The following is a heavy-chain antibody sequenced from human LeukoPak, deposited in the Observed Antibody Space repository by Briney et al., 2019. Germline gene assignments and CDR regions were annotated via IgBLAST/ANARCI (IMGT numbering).Heavy chain of an antibody. D-gene: IGHD2/OR15-2a*01. Sequence: GGSLRLSCAASGFTFSRYSMNWVRQAPGKGLEWVSSISSSSSYIYYADSVEGRFTISRDNAKNSMYLQMNSLRTEDTAVYYCARDATYYLRYGYFDYWGQGTLVTVSS. CDR1: GFTFSRYS. V-gene: IGHV3-21*06. CDR2: ISSSSSYI. J-gene: IGHJ4*02. CDR3: ARDATYYLRYGYFDY.